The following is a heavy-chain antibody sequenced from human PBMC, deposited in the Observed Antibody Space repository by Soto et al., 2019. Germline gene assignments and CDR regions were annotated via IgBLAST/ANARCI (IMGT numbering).Heavy chain of an antibody. CDR1: GVTVSNNY. D-gene: IGHD4-4*01. CDR3: ARDTDDDY. J-gene: IGHJ4*02. Sequence: EVQLVESGGGLVQPGGSLRLSCAASGVTVSNNYMSWVRQAPGKGLEWVSVIYSGGRTYYADSVKGRFIISRDSSKNTLYLKMNSLRAEDTAVYYCARDTDDDYRGQGTLVTVSS. CDR2: IYSGGRT. V-gene: IGHV3-66*01.